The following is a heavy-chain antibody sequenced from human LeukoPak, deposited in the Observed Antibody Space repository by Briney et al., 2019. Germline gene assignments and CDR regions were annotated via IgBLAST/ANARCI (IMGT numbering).Heavy chain of an antibody. J-gene: IGHJ4*02. CDR2: IYYSGST. CDR1: GGSISSYY. Sequence: SETLSLTCTVSGGSISSYYWSWIRQPPGKGLEWIGYIYYSGSTNYNPSLKSRVTISVDTSKNQFSLKLSSVTAADTAVYYCARDRDWYSFDSWGQGTLVTVSS. CDR3: ARDRDWYSFDS. D-gene: IGHD6-19*01. V-gene: IGHV4-59*01.